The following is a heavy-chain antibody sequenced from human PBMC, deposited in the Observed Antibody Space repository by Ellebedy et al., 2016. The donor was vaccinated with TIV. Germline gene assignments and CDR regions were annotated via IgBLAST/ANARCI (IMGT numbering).Heavy chain of an antibody. CDR3: ARDMAWGNERVIDGFDI. D-gene: IGHD7-27*01. CDR1: GFSFSSYS. V-gene: IGHV3-48*04. Sequence: GGSLRLSCAASGFSFSSYSMNWVRQAPGKGLEWVSYMSDSTITTYYADSVKGRFTISRDNAKNSLYLQMNSLRAEDTAVYYCARDMAWGNERVIDGFDIWGQGTMVTVSS. J-gene: IGHJ3*02. CDR2: MSDSTITT.